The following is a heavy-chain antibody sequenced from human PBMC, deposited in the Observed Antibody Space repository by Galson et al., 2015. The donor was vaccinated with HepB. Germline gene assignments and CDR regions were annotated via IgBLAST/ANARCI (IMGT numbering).Heavy chain of an antibody. Sequence: ALVKPTQTLTLTCTVSGFSLSNARMGVSWIRQPPGKALEWLAHIFSNDEKSYSTSLKSRLTISKDTSKSQVVLTMTNMDPVDTATYYCARIGDTYYYGSGSYYFDYWGQGTLVTVSS. CDR1: GFSLSNARMG. D-gene: IGHD3-10*01. J-gene: IGHJ4*02. CDR3: ARIGDTYYYGSGSYYFDY. CDR2: IFSNDEK. V-gene: IGHV2-26*01.